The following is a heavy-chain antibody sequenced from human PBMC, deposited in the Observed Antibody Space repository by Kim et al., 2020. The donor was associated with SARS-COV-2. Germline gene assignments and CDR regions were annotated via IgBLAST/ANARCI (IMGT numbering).Heavy chain of an antibody. J-gene: IGHJ3*01. V-gene: IGHV3-7*01. CDR1: GFIFSNYW. Sequence: GGSLRLSCAASGFIFSNYWMTWVRQAPGEGLEWVANISPDGSEGYYMDSVQGRFTVSRDNTKNPLYLRVNSLRAEDTAAYYCTRREAFDFWGQGTKVTVS. CDR3: TRREAFDF. CDR2: ISPDGSEG.